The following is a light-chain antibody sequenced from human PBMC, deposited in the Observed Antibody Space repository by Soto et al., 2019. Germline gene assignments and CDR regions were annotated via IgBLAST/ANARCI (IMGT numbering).Light chain of an antibody. CDR2: EVT. CDR3: SSYTSRSTLV. Sequence: SVLPKPASVSGSPGQSITISCPVTSSDVGGYNYVSWYQQHPGKAPKLMIYEVTNRPSGVSNRFSGSKSGNTASLTISGLQAEDEADYYCSSYTSRSTLVFGTGTKVTV. CDR1: SSDVGGYNY. V-gene: IGLV2-14*01. J-gene: IGLJ1*01.